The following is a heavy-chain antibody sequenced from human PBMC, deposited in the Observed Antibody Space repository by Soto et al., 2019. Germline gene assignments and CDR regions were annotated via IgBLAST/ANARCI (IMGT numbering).Heavy chain of an antibody. V-gene: IGHV3-7*05. J-gene: IGHJ6*02. CDR2: IKQDGSEK. Sequence: GGSLRLSCAASGLTFGSYWMSWVRQAPGKGLEWVANIKQDGSEKYYVASVKGRFTISRDNAMDSLYLQMNSLRADDTAVYYCARNHSSSWKNYFYYYGMDVWGQGTTVTVSS. D-gene: IGHD6-13*01. CDR1: GLTFGSYW. CDR3: ARNHSSSWKNYFYYYGMDV.